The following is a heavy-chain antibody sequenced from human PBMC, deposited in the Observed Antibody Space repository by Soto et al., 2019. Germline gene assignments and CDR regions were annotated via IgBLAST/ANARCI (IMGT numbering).Heavy chain of an antibody. CDR3: VGAAGYRFDY. D-gene: IGHD6-13*01. Sequence: GGSLRLSCAASGFSFSSSVVRWVRQAPGTGLEWVSTISGTSGDTFYADSVKGRFTISRDNSMNTLYLQLNSLRAEDTAIYYCVGAAGYRFDYRGQGTLVTVSS. V-gene: IGHV3-23*01. CDR1: GFSFSSSV. CDR2: ISGTSGDT. J-gene: IGHJ4*02.